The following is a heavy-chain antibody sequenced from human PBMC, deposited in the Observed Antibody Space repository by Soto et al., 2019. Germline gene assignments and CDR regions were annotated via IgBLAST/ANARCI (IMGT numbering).Heavy chain of an antibody. CDR1: GYTLTSYY. V-gene: IGHV1-46*01. J-gene: IGHJ6*02. CDR2: VNPSGGTT. Sequence: ASVKVSCKASGYTLTSYYIHWVRQAPGRGLEWMGIVNPSGGTTSYAQKFQGRVTMTRDTSKDTVYMELSSLRSDDTAVYSCARGGIGSGNTFRYYYALDVWGQGTQVTVSS. CDR3: ARGGIGSGNTFRYYYALDV. D-gene: IGHD1-7*01.